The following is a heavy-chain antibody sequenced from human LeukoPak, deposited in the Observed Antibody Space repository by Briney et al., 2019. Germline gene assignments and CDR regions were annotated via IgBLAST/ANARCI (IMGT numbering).Heavy chain of an antibody. CDR1: GFTFSNYW. V-gene: IGHV3-74*01. CDR2: IISDGSSA. J-gene: IGHJ4*02. Sequence: GGSLRLSCVASGFTFSNYWMHWVRQGPGKGLVWVSRIISDGSSATYADSVKGRFTVSRDNAKNTMYLQMNSLRAEDTAVYYCARVQEIVGATGIDYWGQGTLVTVSS. CDR3: ARVQEIVGATGIDY. D-gene: IGHD1-26*01.